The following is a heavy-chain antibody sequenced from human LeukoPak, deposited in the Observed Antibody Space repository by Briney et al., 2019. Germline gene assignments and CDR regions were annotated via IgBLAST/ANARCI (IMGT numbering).Heavy chain of an antibody. J-gene: IGHJ4*02. Sequence: SETLSLTCAVYGGSFSGYYWSWIRQPPGEGLEWIGEINHSGSTDYNPSLKSRVTISVDTSKNQFSLKLSSVTAADTAVYYCAREWGMKDYWGQGTLVTVSS. D-gene: IGHD2-8*02. CDR2: INHSGST. V-gene: IGHV4-34*01. CDR1: GGSFSGYY. CDR3: AREWGMKDY.